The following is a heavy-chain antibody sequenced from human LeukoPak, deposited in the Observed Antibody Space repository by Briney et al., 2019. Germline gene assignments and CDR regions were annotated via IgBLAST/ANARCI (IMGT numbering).Heavy chain of an antibody. D-gene: IGHD2-2*01. CDR3: ARGSHVGYCSSTSCLGRFDP. CDR2: ISYDGSNK. Sequence: GGSLRLSCAASGFTFSSYAMRWVRQAPGKGLEWVAVISYDGSNKYYADSVKGRFTISRDNSKNTLYLQMNSLRAEDTAVYYCARGSHVGYCSSTSCLGRFDPWGQGTLVTVSS. J-gene: IGHJ5*02. CDR1: GFTFSSYA. V-gene: IGHV3-30-3*01.